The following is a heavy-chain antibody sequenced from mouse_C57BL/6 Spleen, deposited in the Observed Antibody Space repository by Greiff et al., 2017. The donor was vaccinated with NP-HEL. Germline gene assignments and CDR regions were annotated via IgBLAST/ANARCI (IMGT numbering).Heavy chain of an antibody. CDR1: GFTFSSYT. CDR2: ISGGGGNT. CDR3: ARDYYGSSYGAMDY. D-gene: IGHD1-1*01. J-gene: IGHJ4*01. V-gene: IGHV5-9*01. Sequence: EVKVEESGGGLVKPGGSLKLSCAASGFTFSSYTMSWVRQTPEKRLEWVATISGGGGNTYYPDSVKGRFTISRDNAKNTLYLQMSSLRSEDTALYYCARDYYGSSYGAMDYWGQGTSGTVSS.